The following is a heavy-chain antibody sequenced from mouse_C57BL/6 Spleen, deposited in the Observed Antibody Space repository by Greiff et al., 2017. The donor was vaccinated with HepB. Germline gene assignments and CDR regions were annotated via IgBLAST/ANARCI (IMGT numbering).Heavy chain of an antibody. CDR1: GYAFSSYW. CDR3: ARGFTTVVEGSY. D-gene: IGHD1-1*01. Sequence: QVQLQQSGAELVKPGASVKISCKASGYAFSSYWMNWVKQRPGKGLEWIGQIYPGDGDTNYNGKFKGKATLTADKSSSTAYMQLSSLTSEDSAVYFCARGFTTVVEGSYWGQGTTLTVSS. J-gene: IGHJ2*01. CDR2: IYPGDGDT. V-gene: IGHV1-80*01.